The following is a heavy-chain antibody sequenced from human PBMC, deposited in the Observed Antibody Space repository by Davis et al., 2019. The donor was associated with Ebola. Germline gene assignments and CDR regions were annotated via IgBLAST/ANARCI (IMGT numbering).Heavy chain of an antibody. Sequence: ASVKVSCKASGYTFTSYYMHWVRQAPGQGLEWMGIINPSGGSTSYAQKFQGRVTMTRDTSTSTVYMELSSLRSEDTAVYYCATDRWARGSGSYRSRYYYYGMDVWGQGTTVTVSS. D-gene: IGHD3-10*01. V-gene: IGHV1-46*01. J-gene: IGHJ6*02. CDR1: GYTFTSYY. CDR2: INPSGGST. CDR3: ATDRWARGSGSYRSRYYYYGMDV.